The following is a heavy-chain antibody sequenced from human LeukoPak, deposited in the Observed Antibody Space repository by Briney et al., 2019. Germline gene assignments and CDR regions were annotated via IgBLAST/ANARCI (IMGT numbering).Heavy chain of an antibody. CDR3: ARVGYYAFWSGSNYFDY. V-gene: IGHV3-21*01. J-gene: IGHJ4*02. CDR2: ISSTSSNI. CDR1: EFTFSSYS. D-gene: IGHD3-3*01. Sequence: GGSLRLSCAASEFTFSSYSMNWDRQAPGKGLEWVSSISSTSSNIYYADSVKGRFTVSRDNAKNSLYLQMNSLRAEDTAVYYCARVGYYAFWSGSNYFDYWGQGTLVTVSS.